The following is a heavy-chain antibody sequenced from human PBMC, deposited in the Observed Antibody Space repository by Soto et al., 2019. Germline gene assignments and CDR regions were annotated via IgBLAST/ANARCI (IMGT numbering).Heavy chain of an antibody. D-gene: IGHD3-10*01. CDR3: AIDSFGPPSYYGMDV. CDR2: ISFDGGNT. J-gene: IGHJ6*02. V-gene: IGHV3-30*03. CDR1: GFTFNNYG. Sequence: PGGSLRLSCAASGFTFNNYGMHWVRQAPGKGLEWVVVISFDGGNTHYADSVKGRFTISRDNSKNTLYLQMNSLRAEDTAVYYCAIDSFGPPSYYGMDVWGQGTTVTVSS.